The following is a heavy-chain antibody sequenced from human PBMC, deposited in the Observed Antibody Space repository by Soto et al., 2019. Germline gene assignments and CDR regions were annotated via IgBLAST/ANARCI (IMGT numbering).Heavy chain of an antibody. V-gene: IGHV3-21*01. J-gene: IGHJ6*02. CDR2: ISSSSSYI. CDR1: GFTFSSYS. CDR3: ARGIQLWPGYYYYGMDV. Sequence: GSLRLSCAASGFTFSSYSMNWVRQAPGKGLEWVSSISSSSSYIYYADSVKGRFTISRDNAKNSLYLQMNSLRAEDTAVYYCARGIQLWPGYYYYGMDVWGQGTTVTVS. D-gene: IGHD5-18*01.